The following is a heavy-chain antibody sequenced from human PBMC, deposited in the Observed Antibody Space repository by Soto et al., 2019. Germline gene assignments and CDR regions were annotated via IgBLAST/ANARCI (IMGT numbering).Heavy chain of an antibody. CDR1: GDNVSSSTVA. J-gene: IGHJ4*02. D-gene: IGHD1-26*01. CDR2: TYYRSKWYN. V-gene: IGHV6-1*01. Sequence: SQTLSLTCAISGDNVSSSTVAWNWIRQSPSRGLEWLGRTYYRSKWYNDSAFSVKSRLIISPDTSKNQFSLKLTSLTPDDTAVYYCARETVVGGIDFDYWGQGTLVTVSS. CDR3: ARETVVGGIDFDY.